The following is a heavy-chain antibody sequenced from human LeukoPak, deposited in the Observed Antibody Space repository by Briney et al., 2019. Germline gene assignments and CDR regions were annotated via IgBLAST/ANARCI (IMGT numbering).Heavy chain of an antibody. Sequence: GGSLRPSCAASGFTFSSYGMHWVRQAPGKGLEWVAVIWYDGSNKYYADSVKGRFTISRDNSKNTLYLQMNSLRAEDTAVYYCARAGANCGGDCPPYGWFDPWGQGTLVTVSS. J-gene: IGHJ5*02. CDR1: GFTFSSYG. CDR2: IWYDGSNK. D-gene: IGHD2-21*02. CDR3: ARAGANCGGDCPPYGWFDP. V-gene: IGHV3-33*01.